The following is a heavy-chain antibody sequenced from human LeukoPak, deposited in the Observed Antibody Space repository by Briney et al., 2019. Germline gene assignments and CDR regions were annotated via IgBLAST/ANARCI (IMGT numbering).Heavy chain of an antibody. CDR3: ARDSAYNYDSSGYHDAFDI. CDR2: IYYSGST. CDR1: GGSISSGGYY. D-gene: IGHD3-22*01. Sequence: SETLSLTCTVSGGSISSGGYYWSWIRQHPGKGLEWIGYIYYSGSTYYNPSLKSRVTISVDTSKNQFSLKLSSVTAADTAVYYCARDSAYNYDSSGYHDAFDIWGQGTMVTVSS. J-gene: IGHJ3*02. V-gene: IGHV4-31*03.